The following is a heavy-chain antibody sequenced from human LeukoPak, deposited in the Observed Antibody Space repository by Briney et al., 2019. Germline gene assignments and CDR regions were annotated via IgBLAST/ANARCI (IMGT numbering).Heavy chain of an antibody. CDR2: IYHSGTT. CDR1: GAFITNSHW. Sequence: SETLSLTCAVSGAFITNSHWWSWARQPPGRGLEWIGEIYHSGTTNYNPSLQSRVTMSVDKSKNQFSLKLSSVTAADTAVYYCATYFYGEYGSYYFDYWGQGTLVTVSS. CDR3: ATYFYGEYGSYYFDY. D-gene: IGHD4-17*01. J-gene: IGHJ4*02. V-gene: IGHV4-4*02.